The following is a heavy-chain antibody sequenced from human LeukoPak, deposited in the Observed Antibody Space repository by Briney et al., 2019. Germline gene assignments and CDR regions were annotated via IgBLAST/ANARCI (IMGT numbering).Heavy chain of an antibody. Sequence: SETLSLTCAVSGYSISSGYYWGWIRQPPGKGLEWIGSIYHSGSTYYNPSLKSRVTISVDTSKNQFSLKLSSVIAADTAVYYCARHDYGDYVGWFDPWGQGTLVTVSS. V-gene: IGHV4-38-2*01. CDR2: IYHSGST. CDR3: ARHDYGDYVGWFDP. CDR1: GYSISSGYY. J-gene: IGHJ5*02. D-gene: IGHD4-17*01.